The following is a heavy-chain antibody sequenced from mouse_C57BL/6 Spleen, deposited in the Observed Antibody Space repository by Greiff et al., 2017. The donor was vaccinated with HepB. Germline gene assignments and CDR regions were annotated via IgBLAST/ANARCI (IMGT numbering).Heavy chain of an antibody. J-gene: IGHJ1*03. CDR1: GFTFSDYG. CDR3: ARNPYYYGSSYGYFDV. V-gene: IGHV5-17*01. CDR2: ISSGSSTI. D-gene: IGHD1-1*01. Sequence: EVKLMESGGGLVKPGGSLKLSCAASGFTFSDYGMHWVRQAPEKGLEWVAYISSGSSTIYYADTVKGRFTISRDNAKNTLFLQMTSLRSEDTAMYYCARNPYYYGSSYGYFDVWGTGTTVTVSS.